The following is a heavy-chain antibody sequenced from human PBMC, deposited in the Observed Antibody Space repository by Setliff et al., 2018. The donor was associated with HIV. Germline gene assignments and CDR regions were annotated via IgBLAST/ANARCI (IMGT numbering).Heavy chain of an antibody. CDR3: ARDHDSDFSGDPDWFDP. V-gene: IGHV4-61*09. D-gene: IGHD2-15*01. CDR2: TYTSGST. Sequence: SETLSLTCTVSGGSISSGSYYWSWIRQPAGKGLEWIGHTYTSGSTNYNPSLKSRVTISVDTSKNQFSLKLSSVTAADTAVYYCARDHDSDFSGDPDWFDPWGQGILVTVSS. J-gene: IGHJ5*02. CDR1: GGSISSGSYY.